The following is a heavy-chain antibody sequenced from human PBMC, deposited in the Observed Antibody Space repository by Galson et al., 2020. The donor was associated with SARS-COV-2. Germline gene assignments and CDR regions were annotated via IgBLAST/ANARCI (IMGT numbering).Heavy chain of an antibody. V-gene: IGHV3-15*01. CDR3: ATGNRGIYLRHTFHI. D-gene: IGHD3-16*01. CDR1: GFTFSDAW. CDR2: IKNTVDGGTT. Sequence: GGSLRLSCAASGFTFSDAWMSWVRQAPGKGLEWIGRIKNTVDGGTTDYYAPVKGRFIISRDDSKDTVYLQMNSLRVEDTGIYYCATGNRGIYLRHTFHIWGQGTMVTVSS. J-gene: IGHJ3*02.